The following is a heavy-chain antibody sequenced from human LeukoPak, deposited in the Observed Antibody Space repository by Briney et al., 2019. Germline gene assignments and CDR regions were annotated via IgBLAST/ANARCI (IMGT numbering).Heavy chain of an antibody. CDR2: IIPIFGTA. Sequence: SVKVSCKASGGTFSSYAISWVRQVPGQGLEWMGGIIPIFGTANYAQKFQGRVTITADESTSTAYMELSSLRSEDTAVYYCATSLGYCSGGSCYPSDYWGQGTLVTVSS. V-gene: IGHV1-69*13. J-gene: IGHJ4*02. CDR3: ATSLGYCSGGSCYPSDY. CDR1: GGTFSSYA. D-gene: IGHD2-15*01.